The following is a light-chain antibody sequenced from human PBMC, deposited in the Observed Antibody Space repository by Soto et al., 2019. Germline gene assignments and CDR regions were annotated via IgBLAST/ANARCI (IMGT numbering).Light chain of an antibody. J-gene: IGKJ1*01. CDR1: QSISSW. V-gene: IGKV1-5*01. CDR2: DAS. CDR3: QQYENYWT. Sequence: DIQMTQSPSTLSATAGDRVTSSCRASQSISSWLAWYQHKPGKAPKLLIYDASNLDSGVPSRFSGGGSGTEFSLTISNLQPDDSATYYCQQYENYWTFGQGTKVDIK.